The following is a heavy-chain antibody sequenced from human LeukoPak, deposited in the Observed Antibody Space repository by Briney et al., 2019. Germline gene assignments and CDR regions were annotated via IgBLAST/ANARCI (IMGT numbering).Heavy chain of an antibody. V-gene: IGHV3-21*01. CDR1: GFTFSSYA. D-gene: IGHD3-10*01. CDR3: AREVRGVIIGDFDY. CDR2: ISSSSSYI. Sequence: GGSLRLSCAASGFTFSSYAMSWVRQAPGKGLEWVSSISSSSSYIYYADSVKGRFTISRDNAKNSLYLQMNSLRAEDTAVYYCAREVRGVIIGDFDYWGQGTLVTVSS. J-gene: IGHJ4*02.